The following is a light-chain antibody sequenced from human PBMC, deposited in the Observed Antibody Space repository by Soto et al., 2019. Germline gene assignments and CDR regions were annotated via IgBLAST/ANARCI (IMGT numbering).Light chain of an antibody. V-gene: IGLV2-14*01. CDR3: ISYKSDHAFL. CDR2: EDT. J-gene: IGLJ1*01. Sequence: SALTQPPSVSGSPGQSITVSCTGTSSYIGASNFVSWYQHLQCRAPKVIIFEDTNRPSGVSNRFSGSKSGITASLTISGLQADDEAEYFCISYKSDHAFLFARGTKVTV. CDR1: SSYIGASNF.